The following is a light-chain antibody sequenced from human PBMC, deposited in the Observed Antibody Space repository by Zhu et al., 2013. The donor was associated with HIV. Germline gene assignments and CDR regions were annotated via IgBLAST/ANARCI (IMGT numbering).Light chain of an antibody. CDR3: QAWDINTMV. CDR1: KLGDKY. CDR2: QDN. Sequence: SYELSQPPSVSVSPGQTATITCSGDKLGDKYTSWYQQKPGQSPVLVIYQDNKRPSGLPERFSGSISGNTATLTISGTQSMDEADYYCQAWDINTMVFGGGTKLTVL. V-gene: IGLV3-1*01. J-gene: IGLJ2*01.